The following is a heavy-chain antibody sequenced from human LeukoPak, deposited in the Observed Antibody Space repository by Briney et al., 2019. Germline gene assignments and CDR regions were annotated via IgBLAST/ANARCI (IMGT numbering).Heavy chain of an antibody. CDR3: ARAGSGSYNAFDI. V-gene: IGHV3-33*01. D-gene: IGHD1-26*01. Sequence: GGSLRLSCAAFGFTFSSYGMHWVRQAPGKGLEWVAIIWYDGSTKYYADSVKGRFTISRDNSKNTLYLQMNSLRAEDTAVYYCARAGSGSYNAFDIWGQGTMVTVSS. CDR2: IWYDGSTK. CDR1: GFTFSSYG. J-gene: IGHJ3*02.